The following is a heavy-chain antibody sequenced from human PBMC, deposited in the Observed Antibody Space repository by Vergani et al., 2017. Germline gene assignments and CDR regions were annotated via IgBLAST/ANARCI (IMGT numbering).Heavy chain of an antibody. Sequence: QVQLQESGPGLVKPSQTLSLTCTVSGGSISSGSYYWSWIRQPAGKGLEWIGRIYTSGSTNYNPSLKSRVTISVDTSKNQFSLKLSSVTAADTAEYYCAREGYDSSGYYPKGIDYWGQGTLVTVSS. J-gene: IGHJ4*02. CDR3: AREGYDSSGYYPKGIDY. CDR1: GGSISSGSYY. CDR2: IYTSGST. V-gene: IGHV4-61*02. D-gene: IGHD3-22*01.